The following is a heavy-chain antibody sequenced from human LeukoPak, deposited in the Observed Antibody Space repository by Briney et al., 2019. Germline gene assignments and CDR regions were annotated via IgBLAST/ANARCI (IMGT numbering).Heavy chain of an antibody. V-gene: IGHV4-61*08. D-gene: IGHD6-19*01. J-gene: IGHJ4*02. CDR1: GGSISSGGYY. Sequence: PSQTLSLTCTVSGGSISSGGYYWSWIRQPPGKGLEWIGYIYYNGATDYNPSLKSRVTISVDTSKNEFSLKLSSVTAADTALYYCARRTVTNGWFRIDYWGQGSLVIVSS. CDR2: IYYNGAT. CDR3: ARRTVTNGWFRIDY.